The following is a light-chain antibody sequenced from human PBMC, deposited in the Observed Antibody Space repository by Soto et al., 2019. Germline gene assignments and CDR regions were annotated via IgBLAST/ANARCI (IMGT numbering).Light chain of an antibody. V-gene: IGKV3-20*01. CDR1: QSVSSY. CDR3: QQYGSSP. J-gene: IGKJ1*01. Sequence: EIVLTQSPGTLSLSPWERATLSCRASQSVSSYLAWYQQKPGQAPRLLIYDASNRATGIPARFSGSGSGTDFTLTISSLEPEDFAVYYCQQYGSSPFGQGTKVDIK. CDR2: DAS.